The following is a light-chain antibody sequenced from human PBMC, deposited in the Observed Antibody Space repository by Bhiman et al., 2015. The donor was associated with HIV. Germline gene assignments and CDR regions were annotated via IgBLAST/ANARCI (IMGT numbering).Light chain of an antibody. CDR2: DVS. Sequence: QSALTQPASVSGSPGQSITISCTGTSSDVGSYNLVSWYQQHPGKAPKLIIYDVSKRPSGVPNRFSGSRSGNTASLTVSGLQPEDEADYYCSSYAGSRNYVFGSGTKVTVL. J-gene: IGLJ1*01. V-gene: IGLV2-14*02. CDR3: SSYAGSRNYV. CDR1: SSDVGSYNL.